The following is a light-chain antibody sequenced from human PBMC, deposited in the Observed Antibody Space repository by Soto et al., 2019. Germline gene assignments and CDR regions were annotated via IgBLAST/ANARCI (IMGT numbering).Light chain of an antibody. Sequence: DIQMNQSPSSLSASVGDRVTITCRASQSISSYLNWYQQKPGKAPNILIYAASSLQSAVPSRFSGSGSGPECTLTISSLQPEDVATYYCQQSYSTLITVGQGPRLEIK. J-gene: IGKJ5*01. CDR2: AAS. V-gene: IGKV1-39*01. CDR3: QQSYSTLIT. CDR1: QSISSY.